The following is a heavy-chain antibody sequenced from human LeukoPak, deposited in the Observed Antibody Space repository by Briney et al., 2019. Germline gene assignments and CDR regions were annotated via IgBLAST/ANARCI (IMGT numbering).Heavy chain of an antibody. Sequence: SETLSLTCTVSGVSISRYYWSWIRQPAGKGLEWIGRIYSSGSTTYNPSLKSRVTMSIDTSKNQFSLKLSSVTAADTAVYYCAREVVAAAGTVDYWGQGTLVTVSS. J-gene: IGHJ4*02. CDR3: AREVVAAAGTVDY. V-gene: IGHV4-4*07. CDR1: GVSISRYY. D-gene: IGHD6-13*01. CDR2: IYSSGST.